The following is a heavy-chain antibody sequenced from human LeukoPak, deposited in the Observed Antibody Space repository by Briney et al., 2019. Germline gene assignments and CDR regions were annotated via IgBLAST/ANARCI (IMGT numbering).Heavy chain of an antibody. CDR3: ARDLTPGIAPRTPFDY. J-gene: IGHJ4*02. CDR2: ISSSSSYI. V-gene: IGHV3-21*01. D-gene: IGHD6-13*01. Sequence: PGGSLRLSCAASGFTFSSYSMNWVRQAPGKGLEWVSSISSSSSYIYYADSVKGRFTISRGNAKNSLYLQMNSLRAEDTAVYYCARDLTPGIAPRTPFDYWGQGTLVTVYS. CDR1: GFTFSSYS.